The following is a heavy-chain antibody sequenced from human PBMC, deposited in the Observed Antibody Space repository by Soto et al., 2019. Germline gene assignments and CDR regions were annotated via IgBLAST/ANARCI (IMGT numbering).Heavy chain of an antibody. J-gene: IGHJ4*02. V-gene: IGHV1-3*01. CDR1: GYTFTSYA. CDR2: INAGNGNT. Sequence: QVQLVQSGAEVKKPGASVKVSCKASGYTFTSYAMHWVRQAPGQRLEWMGWINAGNGNTKYSQKFQGRVTITRDTSASTAYMELSSLRSEDTAVYYCAIGFGATIKYFGYWGQGTLVTVSS. D-gene: IGHD5-12*01. CDR3: AIGFGATIKYFGY.